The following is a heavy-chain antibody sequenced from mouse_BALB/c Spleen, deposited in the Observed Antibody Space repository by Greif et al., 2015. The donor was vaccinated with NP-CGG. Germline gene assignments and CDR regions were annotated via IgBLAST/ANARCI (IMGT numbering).Heavy chain of an antibody. CDR1: GYAFTSYW. CDR3: ARGYGNLHFDY. V-gene: IGHV1-7*01. D-gene: IGHD2-10*02. Sequence: VQLQQSGAELAKPGASVKMSCKASGYAFTSYWMHWVKQRPGQGLEWIGYINPSTGYTEYNQKFKDKATLTADKSSSTAYMQLSSLTSEDSAVYYCARGYGNLHFDYWGQGTTLTVSS. CDR2: INPSTGYT. J-gene: IGHJ2*01.